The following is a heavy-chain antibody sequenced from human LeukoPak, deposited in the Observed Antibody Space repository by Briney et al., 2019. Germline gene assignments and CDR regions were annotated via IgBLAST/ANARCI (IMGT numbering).Heavy chain of an antibody. CDR1: GFTFSSYA. Sequence: GGSLRLSCAASGFTFSSYAMSWVRLAPGKGLEWVSAISGSGGSTYYADSVKGRFTISRDNSKNTLYLQMNSLRAEDTAVYYCAKDFETAQARVYDSSGYAFDIWGQGTMVTVSS. J-gene: IGHJ3*02. CDR3: AKDFETAQARVYDSSGYAFDI. V-gene: IGHV3-23*01. CDR2: ISGSGGST. D-gene: IGHD3-22*01.